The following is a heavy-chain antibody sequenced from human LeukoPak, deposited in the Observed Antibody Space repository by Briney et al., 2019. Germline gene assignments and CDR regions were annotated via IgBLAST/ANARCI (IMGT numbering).Heavy chain of an antibody. Sequence: PSETLSLTCTVSGGSISSSSYYWGWIRQPPGKGLEWIGSIYYSGSTYYNPSLKSRVNISVDTSKNQFSLKLSSVTAADTAVYYCARRLFTIAVAGHYDSWGQGTLVTVSS. J-gene: IGHJ4*02. CDR3: ARRLFTIAVAGHYDS. D-gene: IGHD6-19*01. CDR1: GGSISSSSYY. V-gene: IGHV4-39*07. CDR2: IYYSGST.